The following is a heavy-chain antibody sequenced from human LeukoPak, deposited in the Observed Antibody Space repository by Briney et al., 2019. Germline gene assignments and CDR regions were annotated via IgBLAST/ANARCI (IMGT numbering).Heavy chain of an antibody. D-gene: IGHD3-10*01. Sequence: SVKVSCKASGGTFSSYAISWVRQAPGQGLEWMGRIIPILGIANYAQKFQGRVTITADKSTSTAYMELSSLRSEDTAVYYCARAVITMVRGVIVPQRTDYYYCGMDVWGQGTTVTVS. CDR3: ARAVITMVRGVIVPQRTDYYYCGMDV. CDR2: IIPILGIA. J-gene: IGHJ6*02. CDR1: GGTFSSYA. V-gene: IGHV1-69*04.